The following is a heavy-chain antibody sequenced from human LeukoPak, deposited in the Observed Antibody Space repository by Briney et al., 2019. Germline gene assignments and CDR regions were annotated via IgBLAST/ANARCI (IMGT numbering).Heavy chain of an antibody. D-gene: IGHD5-18*01. J-gene: IGHJ4*02. CDR2: ISAYNGNT. Sequence: GASVKVSCKASGYTFTSYGISWVRQAPGQGLEWMGWISAYNGNTNYAQKLQGRVTMTTDTSTSTAYMELRSLRSDDTAVYYCARRFRGYSYGYKSTHYFDYWGQGTLVTASS. CDR1: GYTFTSYG. CDR3: ARRFRGYSYGYKSTHYFDY. V-gene: IGHV1-18*01.